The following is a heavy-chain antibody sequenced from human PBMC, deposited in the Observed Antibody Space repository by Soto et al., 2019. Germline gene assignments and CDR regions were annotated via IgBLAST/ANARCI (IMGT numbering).Heavy chain of an antibody. V-gene: IGHV3-13*05. Sequence: GGSLRLSCAASGFTFSSYDMHWVRQATGKGLEWVSPICTAGEPYYPVSVKGRFTISRENAKNSLYLQMNSLSAGDKAVYYCARGPITGWETGGIDXWGQGTTVTVSX. D-gene: IGHD5-12*01. CDR3: ARGPITGWETGGIDX. CDR2: ICTAGEP. CDR1: GFTFSSYD. J-gene: IGHJ6*02.